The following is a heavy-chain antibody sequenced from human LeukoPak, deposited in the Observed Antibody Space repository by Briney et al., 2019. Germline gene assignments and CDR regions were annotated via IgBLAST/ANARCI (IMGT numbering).Heavy chain of an antibody. CDR1: GFTFSIYS. J-gene: IGHJ5*02. D-gene: IGHD2-2*01. CDR3: ARDRTVPGVPYNWFDP. V-gene: IGHV3-48*01. CDR2: ISSSSSTI. Sequence: GGSLRLSCAASGFTFSIYSMNWVRQAPGKGLEWVSYISSSSSTIYYADSVKGRFTISRDNAENSLYLQMNSLRAEDTAVYYCARDRTVPGVPYNWFDPWGQGTLVTVSS.